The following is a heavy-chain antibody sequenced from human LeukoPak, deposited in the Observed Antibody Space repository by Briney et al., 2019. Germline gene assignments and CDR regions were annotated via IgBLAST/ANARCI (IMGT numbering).Heavy chain of an antibody. CDR3: ARIPQRVPHNWFDP. CDR2: MNPHSGNA. J-gene: IGHJ5*02. V-gene: IGHV1-8*01. Sequence: ASVKVSCKASGYTFTSYDINWVRQAAGQGLAWMGWMNPHSGNAGYAQKFQGRVTMTRDTSISTAYMELSSLRSDDTAVYSCARIPQRVPHNWFDPWGQGTLVTVSS. CDR1: GYTFTSYD. D-gene: IGHD2-2*01.